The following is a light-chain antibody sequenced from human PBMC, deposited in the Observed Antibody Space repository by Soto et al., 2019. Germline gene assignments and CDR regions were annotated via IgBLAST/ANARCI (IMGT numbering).Light chain of an antibody. V-gene: IGKV3-15*01. CDR2: GAS. CDR1: QFISNS. J-gene: IGKJ1*01. CDR3: QQSSNWPRT. Sequence: EIVMTQSPATLSVSPGERVTLSCRASQFISNSLAWYKQRPGQPPRLLIYGASTRAAGISARFSGSGSGTDFTLTISSLQSEDFDVYYCQQSSNWPRTFGQGTKVDIK.